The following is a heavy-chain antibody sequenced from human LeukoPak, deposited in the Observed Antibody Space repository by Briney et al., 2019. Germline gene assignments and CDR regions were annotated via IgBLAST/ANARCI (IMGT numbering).Heavy chain of an antibody. V-gene: IGHV3-21*01. J-gene: IGHJ3*02. D-gene: IGHD1-1*01. Sequence: GGSLRLSCAASGFTFSSYSMNWVRQAPGKGLEWVSSISTSSRYYADSVKGRFTISRDNAKSSLFLQMNSLRAEDTAVYYCAWKDAFDIWGQGTMVTVSS. CDR1: GFTFSSYS. CDR2: ISTSSR. CDR3: AWKDAFDI.